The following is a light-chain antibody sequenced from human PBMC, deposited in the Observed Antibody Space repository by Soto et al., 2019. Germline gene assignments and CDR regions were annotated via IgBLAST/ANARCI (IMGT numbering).Light chain of an antibody. Sequence: DIQMTQSPSSLSASVGDRVTITCRASQGIDTYLAWFQQKPGKAPKTLIYAASSLHSGVPSRFSGSGFGTDLTLTISSLQPEDFATYYCQHYNGYPQTFGQGTRLDIK. CDR1: QGIDTY. V-gene: IGKV1-16*01. J-gene: IGKJ5*01. CDR2: AAS. CDR3: QHYNGYPQT.